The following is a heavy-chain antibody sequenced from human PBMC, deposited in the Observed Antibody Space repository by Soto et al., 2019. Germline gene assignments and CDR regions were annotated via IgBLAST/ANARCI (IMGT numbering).Heavy chain of an antibody. D-gene: IGHD3-22*01. J-gene: IGHJ4*02. Sequence: GGSLRLSCTASGFTFSTYWMTWVRQAPGKGLGWVANIKPDGSEKYYADSVKGRFTISRDNAMNSLYLQMNSLRAEDTAVYYCATAMTMIMPKNYWGLGTLVTVSS. V-gene: IGHV3-7*03. CDR3: ATAMTMIMPKNY. CDR2: IKPDGSEK. CDR1: GFTFSTYW.